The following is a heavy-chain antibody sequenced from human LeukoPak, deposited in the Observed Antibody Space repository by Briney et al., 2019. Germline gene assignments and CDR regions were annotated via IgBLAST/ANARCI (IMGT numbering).Heavy chain of an antibody. Sequence: GESLKISRKGSGYSFTSYWIGWVRQMPGKGLEWMGIIYPGDSDTRYSPSFQGQVTISADKSISTAYLQWSSLKASDTAMYYCARHASCSGGSCYSLDYWGQGTLVTVSS. CDR3: ARHASCSGGSCYSLDY. CDR1: GYSFTSYW. CDR2: IYPGDSDT. D-gene: IGHD2-15*01. V-gene: IGHV5-51*01. J-gene: IGHJ4*02.